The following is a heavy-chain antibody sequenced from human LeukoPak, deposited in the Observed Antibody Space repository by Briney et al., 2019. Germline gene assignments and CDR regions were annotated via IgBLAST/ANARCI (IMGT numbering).Heavy chain of an antibody. CDR1: GYTFTSYD. D-gene: IGHD2-8*01. J-gene: IGHJ3*02. CDR3: ARTNGKEDAFDI. CDR2: MNPNSGNT. V-gene: IGHV1-8*01. Sequence: ASVKVSCKASGYTFTSYDINWVRQATGQGLEWMGWMNPNSGNTGYAQKFQGRVTITRNTSISTAYMELSSLRSEDTAVYYCARTNGKEDAFDIWGQGTMVTVSS.